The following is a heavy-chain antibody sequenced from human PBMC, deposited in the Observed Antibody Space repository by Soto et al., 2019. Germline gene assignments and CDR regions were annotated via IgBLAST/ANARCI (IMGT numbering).Heavy chain of an antibody. Sequence: EVQLVESGGGLVKPGESLRLSCEASGASFTNAWMNWVRQAPGKGLEWVGRIKTRIDSATTDYAAPAKGRFTISRDDSRNTLYRQMDSLKSEDTAVYYCTTEDPSWLRGLEYWGQGTLVTGSS. J-gene: IGHJ4*02. V-gene: IGHV3-15*01. CDR3: TTEDPSWLRGLEY. CDR2: IKTRIDSATT. CDR1: GASFTNAW. D-gene: IGHD5-12*01.